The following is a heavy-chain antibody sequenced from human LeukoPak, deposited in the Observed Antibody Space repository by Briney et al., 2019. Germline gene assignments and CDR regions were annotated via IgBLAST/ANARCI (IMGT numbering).Heavy chain of an antibody. CDR1: GFTVDRKH. CDR3: AARDGGDYPYFDY. D-gene: IGHD4-17*01. CDR2: IYTGGNT. Sequence: GGSLRLSCAASGFTVDRKHMTWVRQAPGKGLQWISFIYTGGNTYYSDSVKGRFTVSRDTSKNTLYLQMDSLRDEDTGVYRCAARDGGDYPYFDYWGPGTLATVSS. V-gene: IGHV3-66*01. J-gene: IGHJ4*02.